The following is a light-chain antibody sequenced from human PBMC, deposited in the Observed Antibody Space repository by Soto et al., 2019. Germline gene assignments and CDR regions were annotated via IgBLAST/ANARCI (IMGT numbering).Light chain of an antibody. Sequence: DIVMTQSPLSLPVTPGEPASISCRSSQSLLHSNGYNYLDCYLQKPGQSPQLLIYLGSNRASGVTDRFSGTGAATDFTLKISRVEAEDVAVYYCVQALQPRWKFGKGTKVDI. CDR3: VQALQPRWK. V-gene: IGKV2-28*01. J-gene: IGKJ1*01. CDR1: QSLLHSNGYNY. CDR2: LGS.